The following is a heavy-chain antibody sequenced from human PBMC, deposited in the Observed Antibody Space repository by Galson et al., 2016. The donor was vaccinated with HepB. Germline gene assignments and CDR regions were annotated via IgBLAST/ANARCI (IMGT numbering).Heavy chain of an antibody. D-gene: IGHD2/OR15-2a*01. CDR3: GRNIPFN. Sequence: SLRLSCAASGFTVTNNYILWVRQAPGQGLEWVSLIYSGGERRYADSVKGRFTISRDNSTNTVYLQMNSLRVEDTAMYYCGRNIPFNWGQGTLVTVSS. V-gene: IGHV3-53*01. CDR2: IYSGGER. CDR1: GFTVTNNY. J-gene: IGHJ4*02.